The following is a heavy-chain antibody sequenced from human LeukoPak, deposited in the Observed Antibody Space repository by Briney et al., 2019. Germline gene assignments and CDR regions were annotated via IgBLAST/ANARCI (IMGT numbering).Heavy chain of an antibody. V-gene: IGHV3-21*04. D-gene: IGHD6-13*01. J-gene: IGHJ3*02. CDR2: VSDSGSNT. CDR1: GFTFSSYG. CDR3: AAAAGYRYDI. Sequence: GGSLRLSCAASGFTFSSYGMNWVRQAPGKGLEWVSYVSDSGSNTKYADSVKGRFTISRDNAKNSLYLQMNSLRAEDTAVYYCAAAAGYRYDIWGQGTMVTVSS.